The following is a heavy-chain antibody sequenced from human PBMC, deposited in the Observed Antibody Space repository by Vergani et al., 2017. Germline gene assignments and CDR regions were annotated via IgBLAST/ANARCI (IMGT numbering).Heavy chain of an antibody. V-gene: IGHV4-59*01. CDR3: ARESNWITGTTGWFDP. J-gene: IGHJ5*02. CDR2: IYYSGST. CDR1: GGPISSYY. Sequence: QVQLQESGPGLVKPSETLSLTCTVSGGPISSYYWSWIRQPPGKGLEWIGYIYYSGSTNYNPSLKSRVTIPVDPSKNQLSLKLSSLTAADTAVYYCARESNWITGTTGWFDPWGQGTLVTVSS. D-gene: IGHD1-20*01.